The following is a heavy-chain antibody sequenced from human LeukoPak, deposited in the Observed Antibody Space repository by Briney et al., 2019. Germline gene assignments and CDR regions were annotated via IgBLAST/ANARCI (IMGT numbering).Heavy chain of an antibody. D-gene: IGHD2-15*01. CDR3: ARVVDGRNYVDV. CDR2: INHSGST. V-gene: IGHV4-34*01. Sequence: SETLSLTCAVYGGSFSGYYWSWIRQPPGKGLEWIGEINHSGSTYYNPSLKSRVTISVDTSKNQFSLKLSSVTAADTAVYYCARVVDGRNYVDVWGKGTTVTVSS. CDR1: GGSFSGYY. J-gene: IGHJ6*03.